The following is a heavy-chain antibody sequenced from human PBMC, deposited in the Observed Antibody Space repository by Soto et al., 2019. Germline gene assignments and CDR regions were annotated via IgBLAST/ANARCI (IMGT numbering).Heavy chain of an antibody. Sequence: SETLSLTCTVSGGSISSYYWSWILKPQGKGLEWIGYIYYSGSTNYNPSLKSRVTISVDTSKNQFSLKLSSVTAADTAVYYCARDKVGIYCSGGSCYATYNWFDPWGQGTLVTVSS. CDR3: ARDKVGIYCSGGSCYATYNWFDP. CDR2: IYYSGST. J-gene: IGHJ5*02. CDR1: GGSISSYY. D-gene: IGHD2-15*01. V-gene: IGHV4-59*01.